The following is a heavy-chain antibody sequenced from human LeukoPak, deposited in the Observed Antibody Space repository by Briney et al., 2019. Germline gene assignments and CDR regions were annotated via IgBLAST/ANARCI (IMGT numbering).Heavy chain of an antibody. J-gene: IGHJ4*02. Sequence: GASVTVSFKASGYTFTSYGISWVRQAPGQGLEWMGWISAYNGNTNYAQKLQGRVTMTTDTSTSTAYMELRSLRSDDTAVYYCARVLLWFGELTYYFDYWGQGTLVTASS. CDR2: ISAYNGNT. V-gene: IGHV1-18*01. D-gene: IGHD3-10*01. CDR1: GYTFTSYG. CDR3: ARVLLWFGELTYYFDY.